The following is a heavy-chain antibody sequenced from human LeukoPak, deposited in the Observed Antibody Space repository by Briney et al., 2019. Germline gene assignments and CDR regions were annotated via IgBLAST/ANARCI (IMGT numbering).Heavy chain of an antibody. CDR1: GDSITSHNW. D-gene: IGHD3-10*01. CDR3: ASCLFDYYYFDQ. J-gene: IGHJ4*02. V-gene: IGHV4-4*02. CDR2: IYHSGTT. Sequence: SETLSLTCAVSGDSITSHNWWSWVRKSPGKGLEWIGEIYHSGTTNYSPSLKSRVTISVDKSKNQLSLRLTSVTAADTAVYFCASCLFDYYYFDQWGQGTLVTVPS.